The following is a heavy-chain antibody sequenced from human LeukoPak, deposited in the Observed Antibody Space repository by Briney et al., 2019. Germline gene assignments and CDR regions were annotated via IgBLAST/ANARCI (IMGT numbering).Heavy chain of an antibody. CDR1: VCTLSHYS. D-gene: IGHD6-6*01. J-gene: IGHJ4*02. V-gene: IGHV1-69*05. Sequence: FSETVSYKPSVCTLSHYSISWVRQAPGHGREWMGGVIPIFGTAKYAQKFQGRVTITTDESTSTAYLELSSLRSEDTAVYYCARGLYSSSSGFDYWGQGTLVTVSS. CDR2: VIPIFGTA. CDR3: ARGLYSSSSGFDY.